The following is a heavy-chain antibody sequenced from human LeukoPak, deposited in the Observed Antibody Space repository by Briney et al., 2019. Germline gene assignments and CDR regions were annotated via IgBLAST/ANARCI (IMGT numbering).Heavy chain of an antibody. CDR1: GGSFSGYY. Sequence: SETLSLTCAVYGGSFSGYYWSWIRQPPGKGLEWIGEINHSGSTNYNPSLKSRVTISVDTSKNQFSLKLSSVTAADTAVYYCATLLGPHRYYYGMDVWGQGTTVTVS. J-gene: IGHJ6*02. V-gene: IGHV4-34*01. CDR3: ATLLGPHRYYYGMDV. CDR2: INHSGST. D-gene: IGHD1-26*01.